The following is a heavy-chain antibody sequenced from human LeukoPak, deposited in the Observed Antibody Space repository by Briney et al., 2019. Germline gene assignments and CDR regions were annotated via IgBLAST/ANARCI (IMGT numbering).Heavy chain of an antibody. CDR3: ARWYYYDSSGYFDY. CDR2: MKQDGSEK. Sequence: PGGSLRLSCAASGFTFSSYWMSWVRQAPGKGLEWVANMKQDGSEKYYVDSVKGRFTISRDNAKNSLYLQMNSLRAEDTAVYYCARWYYYDSSGYFDYWGQGTLVTVSS. V-gene: IGHV3-7*01. J-gene: IGHJ4*02. CDR1: GFTFSSYW. D-gene: IGHD3-22*01.